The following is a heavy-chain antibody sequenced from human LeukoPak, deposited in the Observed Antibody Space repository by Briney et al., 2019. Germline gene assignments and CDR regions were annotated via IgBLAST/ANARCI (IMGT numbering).Heavy chain of an antibody. J-gene: IGHJ4*02. CDR2: IYSSGST. V-gene: IGHV4-61*02. CDR3: AREWVY. CDR1: GGSISSGSYY. Sequence: SETLSLTCSVSGGSISSGSYYWSWIRQPAGKGLEWIGRIYSSGSTNYNPSLKSRVTISVDTPKNQFSLKLSSVTAADTAVYYCAREWVYWGQGTLVTVSS.